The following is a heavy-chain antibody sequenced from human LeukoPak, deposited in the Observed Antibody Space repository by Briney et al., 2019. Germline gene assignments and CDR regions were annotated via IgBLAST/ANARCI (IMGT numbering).Heavy chain of an antibody. CDR1: GFTFSSYA. Sequence: PGGSLRLSCAASGFTFSSYAMSWVRQAPGKGLEWVSAISGSGGSTYYAASVKGRFTISRDNSKNTLYLQMISLRAEDTAVYYCAKGVVVVPAAIDYWGQGTLVTVSS. CDR2: ISGSGGST. CDR3: AKGVVVVPAAIDY. D-gene: IGHD2-2*01. J-gene: IGHJ4*02. V-gene: IGHV3-23*01.